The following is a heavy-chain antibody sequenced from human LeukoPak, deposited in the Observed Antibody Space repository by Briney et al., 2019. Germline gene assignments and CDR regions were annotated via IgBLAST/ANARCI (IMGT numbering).Heavy chain of an antibody. D-gene: IGHD3-22*01. J-gene: IGHJ4*02. V-gene: IGHV3-30-3*01. Sequence: PGGSLRLSCAASGFTFRSYGMHWVRQAPGKGLEWVAVTSFDGSKNYYTDSVKGRFTISRDNSKNTLYLEMNSLRAEDTAVYYCAREATYYYDSSGYFLDYWGQGTLVTVSS. CDR1: GFTFRSYG. CDR3: AREATYYYDSSGYFLDY. CDR2: TSFDGSKN.